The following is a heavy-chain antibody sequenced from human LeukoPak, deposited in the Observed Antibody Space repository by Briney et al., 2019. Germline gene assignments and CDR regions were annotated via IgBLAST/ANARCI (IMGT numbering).Heavy chain of an antibody. V-gene: IGHV3-23*01. CDR1: GFTFSSYA. D-gene: IGHD5-18*01. Sequence: TGGSLRLSCAASGFTFSSYAMSWVRQAPGKGLEWVSAISGSGGSTYYADSVKGRFTISRDNSKNTLYLQMNSLRAEDTAVYYCAKSASTMWIQLWSPFDYWGQGTLVTVSS. CDR2: ISGSGGST. CDR3: AKSASTMWIQLWSPFDY. J-gene: IGHJ4*02.